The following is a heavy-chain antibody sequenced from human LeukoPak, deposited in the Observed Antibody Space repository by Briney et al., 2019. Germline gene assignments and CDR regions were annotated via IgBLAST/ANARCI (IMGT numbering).Heavy chain of an antibody. J-gene: IGHJ4*02. V-gene: IGHV1-69*04. CDR2: IIPILGIA. Sequence: GSSVKVSCKASGGTFSSYAISWVRQAPGQGLEWMGRIIPILGIANYAQKFQGRVTITADKSTSTAYMELSSLRSEDMAVYYCAGDPSLTTYYYDSSGYYYPDDYWGQGTLVTVSS. CDR1: GGTFSSYA. D-gene: IGHD3-22*01. CDR3: AGDPSLTTYYYDSSGYYYPDDY.